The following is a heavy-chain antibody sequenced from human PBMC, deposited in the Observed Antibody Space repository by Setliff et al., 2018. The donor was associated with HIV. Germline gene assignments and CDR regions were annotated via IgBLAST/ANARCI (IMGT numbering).Heavy chain of an antibody. CDR1: TDPITTPYY. Sequence: SETLFLTCTVSTDPITTPYYWGWIRQPPGKGLEWIGNIYYSGSAYYNPSLKSRVTMSVDTSENQFSLKLRSLTAADTAVYYCARVGYGDISGLDYWGQGTLVTVSS. D-gene: IGHD4-17*01. CDR3: ARVGYGDISGLDY. J-gene: IGHJ4*02. V-gene: IGHV4-38-2*02. CDR2: IYYSGSA.